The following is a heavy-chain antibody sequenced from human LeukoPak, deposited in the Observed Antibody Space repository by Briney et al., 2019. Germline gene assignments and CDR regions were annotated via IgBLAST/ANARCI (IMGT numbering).Heavy chain of an antibody. Sequence: PGASLILYCAASGFSFTSHYMTWIRQATCLGLAWFSYISSGSTYTNYADSVKGRFTISRDNAKNSLYLQMNSLRAEDTAVYYCARDRPYSGSHGGDYWGQGTLVTVSS. CDR3: ARDRPYSGSHGGDY. J-gene: IGHJ4*02. D-gene: IGHD1-26*01. V-gene: IGHV3-11*05. CDR1: GFSFTSHY. CDR2: ISSGSTYT.